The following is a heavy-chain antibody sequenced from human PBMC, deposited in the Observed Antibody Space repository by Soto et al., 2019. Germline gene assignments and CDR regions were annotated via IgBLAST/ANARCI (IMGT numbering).Heavy chain of an antibody. CDR3: ARGPYYDLIWNYYYMDV. Sequence: QVQLQESGPGLVKPSETLSLSCNVSGGSISGHYWSWVRQTPGKELVWIGYIYYSGSTNYNPSLKSRGTVSVKTSKTPFSLRLASVNAADTDVYYCARGPYYDLIWNYYYMDVWGKGTTVTVSS. CDR2: IYYSGST. V-gene: IGHV4-59*08. J-gene: IGHJ6*03. CDR1: GGSISGHY. D-gene: IGHD3-22*01.